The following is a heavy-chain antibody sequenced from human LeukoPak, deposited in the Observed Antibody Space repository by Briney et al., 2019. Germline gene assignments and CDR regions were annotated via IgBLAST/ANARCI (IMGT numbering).Heavy chain of an antibody. CDR3: ARDQEGFDY. V-gene: IGHV1-46*01. CDR1: GYTFTSNY. CDR2: IYPRDGST. Sequence: ASVKVSCKASGYTFTSNYIHWVRPAPGQGLEWMGMIYPRDGSTGYAQKFQGRVTVTRDTSTSTVHMELSGLRSEDTAIYYCARDQEGFDYWGQGTLVTVSS. J-gene: IGHJ4*02.